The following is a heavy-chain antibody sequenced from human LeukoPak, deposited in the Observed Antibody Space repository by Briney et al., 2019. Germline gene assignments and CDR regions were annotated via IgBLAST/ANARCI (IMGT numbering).Heavy chain of an antibody. J-gene: IGHJ3*02. CDR3: TRHRSGGSQDDAFDI. CDR1: GFTFDDYG. CDR2: INWNGGST. Sequence: QAGGSLRLSCAASGFTFDDYGMSWVRQAPGKGLEWVSGINWNGGSTGYADSVKGRFTISRQNAKNSLFLQMNSLRAEDTAVYYCTRHRSGGSQDDAFDIWGQGTMVTVSS. V-gene: IGHV3-20*04. D-gene: IGHD2-15*01.